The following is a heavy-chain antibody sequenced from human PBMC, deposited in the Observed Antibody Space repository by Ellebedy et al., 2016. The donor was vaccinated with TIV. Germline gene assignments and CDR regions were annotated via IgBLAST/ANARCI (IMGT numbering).Heavy chain of an antibody. CDR1: GGTFSSYA. CDR2: IIPIFGTA. D-gene: IGHD6-19*01. V-gene: IGHV1-69*13. CDR3: ARAVAGTYAFDI. Sequence: SVKVSXXASGGTFSSYAISWVRQAPGQGLEWMGGIIPIFGTANYAQKFQGRVTITADESTSTAYMELSSLRSEDTAVYYCARAVAGTYAFDIWGQGTMVTVSS. J-gene: IGHJ3*02.